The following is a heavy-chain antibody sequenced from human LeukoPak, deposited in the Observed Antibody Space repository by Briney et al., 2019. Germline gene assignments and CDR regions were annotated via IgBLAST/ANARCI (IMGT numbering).Heavy chain of an antibody. CDR2: ISYDGSNK. J-gene: IGHJ4*02. D-gene: IGHD1-26*01. CDR1: GFTFSSYG. V-gene: IGHV3-30*18. Sequence: GGSLRLSCAASGFTFSSYGMHWVRQAPGKGLEWVAVISYDGSNKYYADSVKGRLTISRDNSKNTLYLQMNSLRAEDTAVYYCAKDRRYSGSYYVDYWGQGTLVTVSS. CDR3: AKDRRYSGSYYVDY.